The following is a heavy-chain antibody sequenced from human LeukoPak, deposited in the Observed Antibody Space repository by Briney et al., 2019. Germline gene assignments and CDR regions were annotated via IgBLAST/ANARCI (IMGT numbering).Heavy chain of an antibody. CDR2: INDDTP. D-gene: IGHD3-3*01. CDR1: GFSFRTYS. V-gene: IGHV3-23*01. J-gene: IGHJ5*02. CDR3: AKEHDLWHEEGNWFDT. Sequence: GSLRLSCTTSGFSFRTYSMSWVRQAPGKGLEWVSAINDDTPYYADSVKGRFTVSRDNSKDTLYLQLNSLRAEDTAIYYCAKEHDLWHEEGNWFDTWGQGVLVTVSS.